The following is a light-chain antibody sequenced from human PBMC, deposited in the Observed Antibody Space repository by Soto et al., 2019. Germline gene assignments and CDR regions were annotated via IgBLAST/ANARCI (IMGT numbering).Light chain of an antibody. J-gene: IGKJ4*01. Sequence: DILMTQSPSTLSASVGDRVTITCRASQSFGSWLAWYQQKPGKAPKILIYKASSLESGVPSRFSGSGSGTEFTLTISSLQPDDFATYYCQQYNSYPLTFGGGTKVDIK. CDR1: QSFGSW. CDR2: KAS. CDR3: QQYNSYPLT. V-gene: IGKV1-5*03.